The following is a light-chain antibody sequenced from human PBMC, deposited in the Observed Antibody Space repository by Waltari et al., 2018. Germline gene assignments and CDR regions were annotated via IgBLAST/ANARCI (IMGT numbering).Light chain of an antibody. CDR1: QSISTY. Sequence: DIKMTQSPSSLSASVGDRFPITCRASQSISTYLNWYQQKPGKAPKLLIYAASSFQSGVPSRFSGSGSGTDFTLTISSLQPEDFATYYCQQSYSAPFTFGPGTKVDIK. CDR2: AAS. J-gene: IGKJ3*01. V-gene: IGKV1-39*01. CDR3: QQSYSAPFT.